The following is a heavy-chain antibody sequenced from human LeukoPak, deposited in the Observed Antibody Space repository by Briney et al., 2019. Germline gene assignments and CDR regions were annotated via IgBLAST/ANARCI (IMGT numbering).Heavy chain of an antibody. J-gene: IGHJ4*02. V-gene: IGHV3-30*18. D-gene: IGHD5-12*01. CDR2: ISYDGSNK. CDR3: VKSSGYSGYDHGDY. CDR1: GFTFSSYW. Sequence: GGSLRLSCAASGFTFSSYWMNWVRQAPGKGLEWVAVISYDGSNKHYADSVKGRFTISRDTSNTLYLQMISLRPEDTAMYYCVKSSGYSGYDHGDYWGQGTLVTVSS.